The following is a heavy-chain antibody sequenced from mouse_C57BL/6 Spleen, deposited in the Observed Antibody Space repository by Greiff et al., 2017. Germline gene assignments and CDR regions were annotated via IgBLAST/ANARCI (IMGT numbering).Heavy chain of an antibody. D-gene: IGHD1-1*01. CDR3: ARTYGSSNWYFDV. CDR2: IDPSDSYT. CDR1: GYTFTSYW. V-gene: IGHV1-69*01. Sequence: QVQLQQPGAELVMPGASVKLSCKASGYTFTSYWMHWVKQRPGQGLEWIGEIDPSDSYTNYNQKFKGKSTFTVDKSSSTAYMQLSSLTSEDSAVYYCARTYGSSNWYFDVWGTGTTVTVSS. J-gene: IGHJ1*03.